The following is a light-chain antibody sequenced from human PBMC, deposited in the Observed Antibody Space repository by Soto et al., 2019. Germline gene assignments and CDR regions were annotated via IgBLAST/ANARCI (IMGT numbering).Light chain of an antibody. J-gene: IGKJ2*02. CDR3: ERSDRTLRT. V-gene: IGKV1-39*01. CDR2: AAS. Sequence: DIQMTQSPSSLSASVGDRVTITCRASQSISTYLNWYQQKPGKAPKVLIYAASSLQSGVPSRFSGTGSGTAFVLSLICRQPADFATFYGERSDRTLRTFGQGPSWSSN. CDR1: QSISTY.